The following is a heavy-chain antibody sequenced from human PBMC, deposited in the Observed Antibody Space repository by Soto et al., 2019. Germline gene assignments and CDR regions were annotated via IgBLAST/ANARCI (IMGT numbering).Heavy chain of an antibody. J-gene: IGHJ4*02. CDR3: ARDPYFDY. CDR2: ISYDGRND. V-gene: IGHV3-30*04. Sequence: PXGSLRLSVAASGFTFNSYPLHWVRQAPGKGLEWVAVISYDGRNDYYGDSVRGRFTISRDNSKNMVYLQMNSLTPEDTAVYYCARDPYFDYWGQGTLVTVSS. CDR1: GFTFNSYP.